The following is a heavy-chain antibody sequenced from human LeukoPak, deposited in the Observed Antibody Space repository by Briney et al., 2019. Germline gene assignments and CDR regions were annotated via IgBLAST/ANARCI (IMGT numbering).Heavy chain of an antibody. CDR2: INPNSRCT. CDR1: GYTFTGCY. Sequence: ASVTVSCKASGYTFTGCYMHWVRQAPGQGLEWMGWINPNSRCTNYAQKFQGRVTMTRDTSISTAYMELSRLRSDDTAVYYCARGSVATIKAYYYYGMDVWGQGTTVTVSS. V-gene: IGHV1-2*02. D-gene: IGHD5-12*01. J-gene: IGHJ6*02. CDR3: ARGSVATIKAYYYYGMDV.